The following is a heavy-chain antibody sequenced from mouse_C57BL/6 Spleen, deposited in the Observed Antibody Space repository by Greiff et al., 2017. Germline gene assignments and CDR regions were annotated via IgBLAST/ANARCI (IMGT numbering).Heavy chain of an antibody. V-gene: IGHV1-82*01. CDR1: GYAFSSSW. CDR2: IYPGDGDT. D-gene: IGHD1-1*01. CDR3: SSSRIGTVVALHDY. Sequence: QVQLQQSGPELVKPGASVKISCKASGYAFSSSWMNWVKQRPGKGLEWIGRIYPGDGDTYYNGKFKGKATLTADKSSSTAYMQLSRLTSEDSAVSFCSSSRIGTVVALHDYWGQGTTLTVSS. J-gene: IGHJ2*01.